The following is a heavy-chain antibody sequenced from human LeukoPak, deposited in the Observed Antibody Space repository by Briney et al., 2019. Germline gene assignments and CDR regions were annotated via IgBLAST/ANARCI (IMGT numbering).Heavy chain of an antibody. CDR1: GGSINSHY. CDR3: VRRDNTGWNYFGY. Sequence: PSETLSLTCTVSGGSINSHYWSWIRKPPGKGLEWIGDIYYKGSTNYNPSLKSRVTISVDTSKNHLSLKLTSVPAADTAIYYCVRRDNTGWNYFGYWGQGILVTVSS. CDR2: IYYKGST. D-gene: IGHD6-19*01. V-gene: IGHV4-59*08. J-gene: IGHJ4*02.